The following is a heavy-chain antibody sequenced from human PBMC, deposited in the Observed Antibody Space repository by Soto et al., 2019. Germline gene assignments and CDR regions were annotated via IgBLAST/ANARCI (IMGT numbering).Heavy chain of an antibody. V-gene: IGHV3-74*01. D-gene: IGHD2-15*01. CDR2: INSDGSST. CDR3: VRTSLAVAAATREDY. J-gene: IGHJ4*02. Sequence: EVQLVESGGGLVQPGGSLRLSCAASGFTFSSYWMHWVRQAPGKGLVWVSRINSDGSSTSYADSVKGRFTISRDNAKNTLYLQMNSPRAEETAVYYCVRTSLAVAAATREDYWGQGTLVSVSS. CDR1: GFTFSSYW.